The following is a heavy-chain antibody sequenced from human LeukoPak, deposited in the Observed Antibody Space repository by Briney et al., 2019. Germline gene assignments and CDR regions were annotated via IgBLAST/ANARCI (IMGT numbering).Heavy chain of an antibody. J-gene: IGHJ3*02. D-gene: IGHD2-2*01. V-gene: IGHV1-69*04. CDR3: ATGGDQLPNGAFDI. Sequence: ASVKVSCKASGGTFSSHAISWVRQAPGQGLEWMGRIIPILGIANYAQKFQGRVTITADTSTDTAYMELSSLRSEDTAVYYCATGGDQLPNGAFDIWGQGTMVTVSS. CDR1: GGTFSSHA. CDR2: IIPILGIA.